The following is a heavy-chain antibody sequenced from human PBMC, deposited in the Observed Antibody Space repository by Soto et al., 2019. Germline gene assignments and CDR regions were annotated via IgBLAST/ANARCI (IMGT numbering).Heavy chain of an antibody. V-gene: IGHV1-69*19. CDR2: ISPMFGAA. CDR1: GGTFNTYA. Sequence: QVQLVQSGAEMKKPGSSVKVSCQSSGGTFNTYAMNWVRQAPGQGAEWMGDISPMFGAANYAPKFQGRVTITADEPTGTSYMQLSSLTPEDTALYFCAREVQVHTPAFVYWGQGTLVTVSS. J-gene: IGHJ4*02. D-gene: IGHD3-10*01. CDR3: AREVQVHTPAFVY.